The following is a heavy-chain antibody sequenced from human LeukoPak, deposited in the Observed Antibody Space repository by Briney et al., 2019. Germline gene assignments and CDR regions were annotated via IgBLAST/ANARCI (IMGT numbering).Heavy chain of an antibody. CDR2: IYTSGST. J-gene: IGHJ3*02. CDR3: ASRLLWFGDNAFDI. V-gene: IGHV4-4*07. D-gene: IGHD3-10*01. Sequence: PSETLSLTCTVSGSSISSYYWSWIRQPAGKGLEWIGRIYTSGSTNYNPSLKGRVTMSVDTSKNQFSLKPSSVTAADTAVYYCASRLLWFGDNAFDIWGQGTMVTVSS. CDR1: GSSISSYY.